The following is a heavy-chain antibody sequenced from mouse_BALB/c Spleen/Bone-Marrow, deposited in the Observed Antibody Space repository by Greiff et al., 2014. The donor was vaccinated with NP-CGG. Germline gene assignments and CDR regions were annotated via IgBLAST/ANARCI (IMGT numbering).Heavy chain of an antibody. J-gene: IGHJ4*01. CDR3: ARLTPDYAMDY. D-gene: IGHD1-3*01. Sequence: EVQVVESGGDLVKPGGSLKLSCAASGFTFGNYGMSWVRQTPDKRLEWVATISSGGSYTYFPDSVKGRFTISRDNAKNTLYLQMNSLKSEDAAMYYCARLTPDYAMDYWGQGTSVTVSS. CDR1: GFTFGNYG. V-gene: IGHV5-6*01. CDR2: ISSGGSYT.